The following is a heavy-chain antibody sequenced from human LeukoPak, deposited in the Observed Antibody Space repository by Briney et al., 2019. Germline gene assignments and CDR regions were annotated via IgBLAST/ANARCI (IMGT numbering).Heavy chain of an antibody. CDR2: TYTSGST. D-gene: IGHD1-26*01. J-gene: IGHJ6*03. CDR1: GGSISSYY. V-gene: IGHV4-4*07. CDR3: ARDLLATSLGATKDYYYMDV. Sequence: SETLSLTCTVSGGSISSYYWSWIRQPAGKGLEWIGRTYTSGSTNYNPSLKSRVTMSVDTSKNQFSLKLSSVTAADTAVYYCARDLLATSLGATKDYYYMDVWGKGTTVTVS.